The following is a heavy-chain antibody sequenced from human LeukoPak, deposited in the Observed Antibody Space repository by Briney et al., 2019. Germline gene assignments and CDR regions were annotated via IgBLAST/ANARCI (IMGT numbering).Heavy chain of an antibody. D-gene: IGHD2-21*02. V-gene: IGHV5-51*01. Sequence: GESLKISCKGSGYSFVNYWIAWVRPIPGQGLEWMGIIYPGDSDTTYNPSFQGQVTISADKSTNTAYLQWNSLKASDTAMYYCARRAGGVSYYYFDSWGPGTQVAVAS. CDR1: GYSFVNYW. CDR3: ARRAGGVSYYYFDS. J-gene: IGHJ4*02. CDR2: IYPGDSDT.